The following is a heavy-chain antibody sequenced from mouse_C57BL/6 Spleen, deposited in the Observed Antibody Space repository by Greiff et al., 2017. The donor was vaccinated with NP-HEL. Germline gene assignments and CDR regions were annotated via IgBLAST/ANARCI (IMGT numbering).Heavy chain of an antibody. Sequence: EVHLVESGGGLVKPGGSLKLSCAASGFTFSSYAMSWVRQTPEKRLEWVATISDGGSYTYYPDNVKGRFTISRDNAKNNLYLQMSHLKSEDTAMYYCARDRGTGTGNYCDDWGQGTTLTVSS. CDR2: ISDGGSYT. CDR3: ARDRGTGTGNYCDD. D-gene: IGHD4-1*01. CDR1: GFTFSSYA. V-gene: IGHV5-4*01. J-gene: IGHJ2*01.